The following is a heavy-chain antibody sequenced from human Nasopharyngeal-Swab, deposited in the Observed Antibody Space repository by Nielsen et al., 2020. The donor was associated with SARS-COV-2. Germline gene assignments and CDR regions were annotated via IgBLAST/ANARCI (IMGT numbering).Heavy chain of an antibody. D-gene: IGHD6-6*01. Sequence: GESLKISCAASGFTFSSYAMSWVRQAPGKGLEWVSSISSSGGRTYYADSVKGRFTISRDNSKNTLYLQMNSLRAEDTAVYYCARGGAARHFDYWGQGTLVTVSS. CDR2: ISSSGGRT. CDR3: ARGGAARHFDY. CDR1: GFTFSSYA. J-gene: IGHJ4*02. V-gene: IGHV3-23*01.